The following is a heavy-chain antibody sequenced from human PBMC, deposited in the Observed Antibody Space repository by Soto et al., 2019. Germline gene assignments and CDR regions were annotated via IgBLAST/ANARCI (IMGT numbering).Heavy chain of an antibody. CDR1: GGTFDSYV. J-gene: IGHJ5*02. CDR2: IMPIFGTP. CDR3: ARVHSSGIFYFVDP. V-gene: IGHV1-69*13. D-gene: IGHD3-10*01. Sequence: SVKVSCKASGGTFDSYVISWLRQAPGQGLEWMGGIMPIFGTPNYAQKFRGRVTISADESTSTAYLELSSLTSDDTAVYYCARVHSSGIFYFVDPWGQGTLVTVSS.